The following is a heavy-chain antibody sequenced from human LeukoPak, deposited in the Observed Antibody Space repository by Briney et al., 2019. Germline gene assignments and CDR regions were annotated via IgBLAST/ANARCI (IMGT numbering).Heavy chain of an antibody. CDR3: ARISSSWYLFWFDP. D-gene: IGHD6-13*01. Sequence: PSQTLSLTCTVSGGSISSSSYYWGWIRQPPGKGLEWIGSIYYSGSTYYNPSLKSRVTISVDTSKNQFSLKLSSVTAADTAVYYCARISSSWYLFWFDPWGQGTLVTVSS. J-gene: IGHJ5*02. CDR2: IYYSGST. V-gene: IGHV4-39*07. CDR1: GGSISSSSYY.